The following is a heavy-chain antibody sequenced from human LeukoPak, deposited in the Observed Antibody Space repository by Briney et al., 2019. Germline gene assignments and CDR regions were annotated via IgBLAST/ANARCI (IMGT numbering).Heavy chain of an antibody. Sequence: SQTLSLTCAISGDSVSSTTTAWNWIRQSPSRGLEWLGRTYYTSKWITDYAVSVKGRITVNPNTSNNQFSLQLNSVTPEDTAVYYCARDMAPDYYDSSGYQVGFDYWGQGTLVTVSS. J-gene: IGHJ4*02. CDR1: GDSVSSTTTA. D-gene: IGHD3-22*01. V-gene: IGHV6-1*01. CDR3: ARDMAPDYYDSSGYQVGFDY. CDR2: TYYTSKWIT.